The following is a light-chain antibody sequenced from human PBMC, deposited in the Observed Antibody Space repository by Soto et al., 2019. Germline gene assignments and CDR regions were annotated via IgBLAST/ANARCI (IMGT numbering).Light chain of an antibody. CDR1: QSVSNNY. Sequence: EIVLTQSPGTLSLSPGERATLSCRASQSVSNNYLAWYQQKPGQAPRLLIYGASNSATGIPDRFSGSGSGTDLTLTISRLEPEDFAVYYCQQYGSSGTFGQGTKVDIK. J-gene: IGKJ1*01. CDR3: QQYGSSGT. V-gene: IGKV3-20*01. CDR2: GAS.